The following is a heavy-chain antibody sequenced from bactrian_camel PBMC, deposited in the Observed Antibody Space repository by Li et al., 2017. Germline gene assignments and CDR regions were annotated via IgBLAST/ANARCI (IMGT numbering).Heavy chain of an antibody. CDR3: VRDALWLARYYSTNDWAY. J-gene: IGHJ4*01. CDR2: ISASGGTT. D-gene: IGHD4*01. CDR1: GLTFSSYY. V-gene: IGHV3S28*01. Sequence: QLVESGGGSVQPGGSLRLSCAPSGLTFSSYYMSWVRQAPGEGLEWVSAISASGGTTFYADSVKGRFTISRDNAKNTVYLQMNSLKPEDTAVHYCVRDALWLARYYSTNDWAYWGQGTQVTVS.